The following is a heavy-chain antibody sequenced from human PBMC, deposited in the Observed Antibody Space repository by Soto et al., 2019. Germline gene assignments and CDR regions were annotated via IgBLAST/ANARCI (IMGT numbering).Heavy chain of an antibody. CDR3: ARDFPYTSSFGFEGAMDV. J-gene: IGHJ6*02. Sequence: PGGSLRLSCGASGFAANSNYMSWVRQAPGMGRECVQVISSGGYTYYADSVKGRFTISRDNSKNTLYLQMNSLRAEATPVYYCARDFPYTSSFGFEGAMDVCGQGTAVTVSS. D-gene: IGHD6-6*01. CDR1: GFAANSNY. CDR2: ISSGGYT. V-gene: IGHV3-53*01.